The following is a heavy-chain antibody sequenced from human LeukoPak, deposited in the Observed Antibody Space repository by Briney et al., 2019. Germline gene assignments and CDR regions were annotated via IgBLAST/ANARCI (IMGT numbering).Heavy chain of an antibody. J-gene: IGHJ6*03. CDR2: IYHSGST. V-gene: IGHV4-38-2*02. CDR3: ARLGSGWYFYYYYMDV. Sequence: SETLSLTCNVSGYSISSGYYWGWIRPPPGKGLEWIGSIYHSGSTNYNPSLKSRVTISVDTSKNQFSLKLSSVTAADTAVYYCARLGSGWYFYYYYMDVWGKGTTVTVSS. D-gene: IGHD6-19*01. CDR1: GYSISSGYY.